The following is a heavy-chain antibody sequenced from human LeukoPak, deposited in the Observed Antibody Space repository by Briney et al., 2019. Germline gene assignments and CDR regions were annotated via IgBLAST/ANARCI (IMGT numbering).Heavy chain of an antibody. D-gene: IGHD2-8*01. CDR2: ISGSGAGT. CDR1: GFTFSSYA. J-gene: IGHJ4*02. CDR3: AKMVREFYTISYYFDY. Sequence: GGSLRLSCAVSGFTFSSYAMNWVRQAPGKGLEWVSGISGSGAGTYYADSVKGRSTISRDNSKNTLYLQMNSPRAEDTAVYYCAKMVREFYTISYYFDYWGQGTLVTVSS. V-gene: IGHV3-23*01.